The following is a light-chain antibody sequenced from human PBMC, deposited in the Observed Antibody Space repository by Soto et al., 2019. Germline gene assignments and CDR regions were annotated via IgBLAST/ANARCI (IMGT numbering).Light chain of an antibody. CDR2: GSA. V-gene: IGKV3-15*01. CDR3: QQYHSWPA. Sequence: EIVITHSPAPQSVSPGERATLSFRASQSVFSSLAWYQQRPGQAPRLLIYGSATRATGIPARFSGSGSGTEFTLTISSLQSEDSAVYYCQQYHSWPAFGQGTKVDIK. J-gene: IGKJ1*01. CDR1: QSVFSS.